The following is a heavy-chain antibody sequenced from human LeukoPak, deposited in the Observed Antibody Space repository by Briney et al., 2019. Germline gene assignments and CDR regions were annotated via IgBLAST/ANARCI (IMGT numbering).Heavy chain of an antibody. J-gene: IGHJ4*02. CDR3: ARWFYYGSGSTADY. D-gene: IGHD3-10*01. V-gene: IGHV5-51*01. CDR1: GYCFTSYW. Sequence: LGESLKISCKGSGYCFTSYWIGWVRQMAGKGLEWMGIIYPGDSDARYSQSFQGQVTISADKFISTAYPQCSSLKASDPAMYYGARWFYYGSGSTADYWGQGTLVTVPS. CDR2: IYPGDSDA.